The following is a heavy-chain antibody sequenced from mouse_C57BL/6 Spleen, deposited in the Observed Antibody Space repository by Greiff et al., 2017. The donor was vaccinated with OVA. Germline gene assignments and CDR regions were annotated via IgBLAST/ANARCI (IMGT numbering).Heavy chain of an antibody. D-gene: IGHD2-1*01. J-gene: IGHJ3*01. Sequence: QVQLQQSGAELVRPGASVKLSCTASGYTFTSYWMHWVKQRPEQGLEWIGNIDPADSETHYTQKFTDKATLTADKSSNTAYMQLSSLTSEDSAVYYYAGSCGNYAWGPGTPVTVSA. CDR3: AGSCGNYA. CDR1: GYTFTSYW. CDR2: IDPADSET. V-gene: IGHV1-52*01.